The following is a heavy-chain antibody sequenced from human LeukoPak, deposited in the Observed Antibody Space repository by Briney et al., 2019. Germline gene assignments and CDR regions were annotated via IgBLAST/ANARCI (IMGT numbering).Heavy chain of an antibody. CDR1: GGSISSSW. V-gene: IGHV4-4*02. CDR2: ISHSGTT. Sequence: SETLSLTCAVSGGSISSSWWSWVRQPPGKGLEWIGEISHSGTTSYNPSLKSRVSISVDKSKNQFSLELSSVTAADTAVYYCTTAFGYSRDWGQGTLVTVSS. J-gene: IGHJ4*02. D-gene: IGHD6-13*01. CDR3: TTAFGYSRD.